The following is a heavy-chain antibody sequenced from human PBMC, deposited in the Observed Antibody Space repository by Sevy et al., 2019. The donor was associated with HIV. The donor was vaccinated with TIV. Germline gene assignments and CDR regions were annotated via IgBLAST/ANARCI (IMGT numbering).Heavy chain of an antibody. CDR2: ISWNSGSI. CDR3: AKDGVWSRFGPHASGAFDY. D-gene: IGHD3-10*01. J-gene: IGHJ4*02. V-gene: IGHV3-9*01. CDR1: GFTFDDYA. Sequence: GGSLRLSCAASGFTFDDYAMHWVRQAPGKGLDWVSGISWNSGSIGYADSVKGRFTISRDNAKNSLYLQMNSLRAEDTALYYCAKDGVWSRFGPHASGAFDYWGQGTLVTVSS.